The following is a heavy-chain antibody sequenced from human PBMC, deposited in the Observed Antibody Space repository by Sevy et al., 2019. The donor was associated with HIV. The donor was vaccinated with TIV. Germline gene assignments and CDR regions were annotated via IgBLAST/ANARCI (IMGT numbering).Heavy chain of an antibody. Sequence: GGSLRLSCAASGFTFSKYSMSWVRQPPGTGLEWVSTLSFGCGEINHADSVKGRFTISRDNSKNSLYLQMNNLRAEDTAVYYCAREGCTKPHDYWGQRTLVTISS. V-gene: IGHV3-23*01. J-gene: IGHJ4*02. CDR3: AREGCTKPHDY. CDR2: LSFGCGEI. CDR1: GFTFSKYS. D-gene: IGHD2-8*01.